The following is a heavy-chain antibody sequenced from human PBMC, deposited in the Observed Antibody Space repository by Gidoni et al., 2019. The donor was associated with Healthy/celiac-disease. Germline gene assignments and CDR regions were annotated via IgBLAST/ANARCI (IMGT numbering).Heavy chain of an antibody. D-gene: IGHD4-17*01. V-gene: IGHV4-34*01. CDR1: RGSFSGYY. CDR3: ARAPTLTTVTTDP. Sequence: QVQLQQWGAGLSKPSETLSLTCAVYRGSFSGYYWSWIRQPPGKGLEWIGEINHSGSTNYNPSLKSRVTISVDTSKNQFSLKLSSVTAADTAVYCCARAPTLTTVTTDPWGQGTLVTVSS. CDR2: INHSGST. J-gene: IGHJ5*02.